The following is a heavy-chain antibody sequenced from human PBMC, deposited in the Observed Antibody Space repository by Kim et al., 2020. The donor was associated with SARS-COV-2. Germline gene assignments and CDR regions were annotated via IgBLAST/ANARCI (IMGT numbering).Heavy chain of an antibody. D-gene: IGHD2-8*01. CDR1: GYSFTSYW. Sequence: GESLKISCKGSGYSFTSYWISWVRQMPGKGLEWMGRIDPSDSYTNYSPSFQGHVTISADKSISTAYLQWSSLKASDTAMYYCARPGFNGGPYYYYGMDVWGQGTTVTVSS. CDR3: ARPGFNGGPYYYYGMDV. J-gene: IGHJ6*02. V-gene: IGHV5-10-1*01. CDR2: IDPSDSYT.